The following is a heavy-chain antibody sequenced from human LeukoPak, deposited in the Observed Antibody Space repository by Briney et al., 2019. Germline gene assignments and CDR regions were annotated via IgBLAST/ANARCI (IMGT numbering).Heavy chain of an antibody. CDR3: ARTSYDSSGYYDYYYYYYMDV. CDR2: INAGNGNT. V-gene: IGHV1-3*03. J-gene: IGHJ6*03. Sequence: ASVKVSCKASGYTFTGYYMHWVRQAPGQRLEWMGWINAGNGNTKYSQEFQGRVTITRDTSTSTAYMELSSLRSEDTAVYYCARTSYDSSGYYDYYYYYYMDVWGKGTTVTVSS. D-gene: IGHD3-22*01. CDR1: GYTFTGYY.